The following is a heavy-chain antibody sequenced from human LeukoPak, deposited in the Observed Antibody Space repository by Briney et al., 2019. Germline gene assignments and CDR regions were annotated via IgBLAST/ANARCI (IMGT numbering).Heavy chain of an antibody. V-gene: IGHV3-21*01. CDR1: GFTFSSYS. D-gene: IGHD6-13*01. CDR2: ISSSSSYI. J-gene: IGHJ4*02. CDR3: ARFRSSWGYYFDY. Sequence: KAGGSLRLSCAASGFTFSSYSMNWVRQAPGKGLEWVSSISSSSSYIYYADSVKGRFTISRDNAKNSLYLQMNSLRAEDTAVYYCARFRSSWGYYFDYWGQGTLVTVSS.